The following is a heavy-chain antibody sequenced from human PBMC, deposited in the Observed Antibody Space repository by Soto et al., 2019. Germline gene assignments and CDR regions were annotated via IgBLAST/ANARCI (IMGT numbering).Heavy chain of an antibody. D-gene: IGHD6-6*01. J-gene: IGHJ4*02. CDR2: VYDTGSA. CDR3: ARSIAVPSSHIDH. Sequence: ETLSLTGSVSGGCISGYYWSWTRQAPGKGLEWIGYVYDTGSASYNPSLQSRVTISVDTSKKQFYLSLRLVTAADTAVYFWARSIAVPSSHIDHWGQGTQVTVSS. CDR1: GGCISGYY. V-gene: IGHV4-59*01.